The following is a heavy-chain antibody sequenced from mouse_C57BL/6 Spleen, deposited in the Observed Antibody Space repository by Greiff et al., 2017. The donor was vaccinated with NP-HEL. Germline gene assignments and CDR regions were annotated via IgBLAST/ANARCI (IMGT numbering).Heavy chain of an antibody. J-gene: IGHJ3*01. CDR3: ARPSDGYYSFAY. Sequence: EVKLVESGGDLVKPGGSLKLSCAASGFTFSSYGMSWVRQTPDKRLEWVATIRSGGSYTYYPASVKGRFPISRDNAKNTLYLQMSSLTSEDTAMYYCARPSDGYYSFAYWGQGTLVTVSA. CDR2: IRSGGSYT. CDR1: GFTFSSYG. V-gene: IGHV5-6*01. D-gene: IGHD2-3*01.